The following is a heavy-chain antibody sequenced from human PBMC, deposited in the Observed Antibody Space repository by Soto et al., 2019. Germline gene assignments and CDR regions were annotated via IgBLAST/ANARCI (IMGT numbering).Heavy chain of an antibody. J-gene: IGHJ4*02. D-gene: IGHD2-2*03. V-gene: IGHV4-34*01. CDR1: GGSFSGYY. CDR3: ARGKLDIVVVTAAIGTLLYFDY. CDR2: INHSGST. Sequence: SETLSLTCAVYGGSFSGYYWSWIRQPPGKGLEWIGEINHSGSTNYNPSLKSRVTISVDTSKNQFSLKLSSVTAADTAVYYCARGKLDIVVVTAAIGTLLYFDYWGRGPMVTVSS.